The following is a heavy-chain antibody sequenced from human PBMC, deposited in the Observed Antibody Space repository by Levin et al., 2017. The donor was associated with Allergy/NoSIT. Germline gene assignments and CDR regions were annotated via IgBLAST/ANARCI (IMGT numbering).Heavy chain of an antibody. CDR1: GLTFSDDN. Sequence: KTGGSLRLSCAASGLTFSDDNMSWMRQAPGKGLEWISYFSSTRSIYYADSVKGRFIISRDNAKNSLYLQMNSLRAEDTAVYYCASHQRGQSRFEDAVDVWGQGTTVTVSS. CDR2: FSSTRSI. CDR3: ASHQRGQSRFEDAVDV. D-gene: IGHD3-9*01. J-gene: IGHJ6*02. V-gene: IGHV3-11*01.